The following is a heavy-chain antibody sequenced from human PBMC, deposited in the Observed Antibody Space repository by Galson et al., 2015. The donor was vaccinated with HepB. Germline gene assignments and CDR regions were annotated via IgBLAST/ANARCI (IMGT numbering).Heavy chain of an antibody. J-gene: IGHJ4*02. D-gene: IGHD3-16*01. Sequence: SLRLSCAASGFTFSSYAMSWVRQAPGKGLEWVSAISSNGGTYYVDHVKGRCTISRDNSKSTMYQQMNSLRDEDTAVYYCEKEGHPNVLLYFDYWGQGNLVTVSS. CDR3: EKEGHPNVLLYFDY. CDR2: ISSNGGT. CDR1: GFTFSSYA. V-gene: IGHV3-23*01.